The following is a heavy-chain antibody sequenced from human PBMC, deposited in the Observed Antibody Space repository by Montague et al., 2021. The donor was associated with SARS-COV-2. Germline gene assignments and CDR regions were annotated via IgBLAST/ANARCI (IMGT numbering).Heavy chain of an antibody. CDR2: IYYSGST. V-gene: IGHV4-39*01. J-gene: IGHJ4*02. Sequence: SETLSLTRTVSGGSISSSSCYWGWIRQPPGKGLEWIGSIYYSGSTYYXPSPKSRVTISVDTSKNQFSLKLSSVTAADTAVYYCARQVGTMIVVVIIKLRYYFDYWGQGTLVTVSS. CDR3: ARQVGTMIVVVIIKLRYYFDY. CDR1: GGSISSSSCY. D-gene: IGHD3-22*01.